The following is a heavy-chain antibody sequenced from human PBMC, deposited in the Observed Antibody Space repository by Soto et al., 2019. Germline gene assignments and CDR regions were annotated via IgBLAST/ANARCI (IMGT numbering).Heavy chain of an antibody. J-gene: IGHJ4*02. V-gene: IGHV3-30*18. Sequence: GESLKISCAASGFTFSSYGMHWVRQAPGKGLEWVAVISYDGSNKYYADSVKGRFTISRDNSKNTLYLQMNSLRAEDTAVYYCAKDGPSSGSMGLDYWGQGTLVTVSS. CDR3: AKDGPSSGSMGLDY. CDR2: ISYDGSNK. D-gene: IGHD3-22*01. CDR1: GFTFSSYG.